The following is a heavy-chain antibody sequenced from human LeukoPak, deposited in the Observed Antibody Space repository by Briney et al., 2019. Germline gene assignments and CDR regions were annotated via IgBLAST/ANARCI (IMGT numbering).Heavy chain of an antibody. CDR1: GFTFSSYA. D-gene: IGHD2-2*01. CDR3: ARRYCSSTSCTLDY. V-gene: IGHV3-48*03. J-gene: IGHJ4*02. CDR2: ISGSGGAI. Sequence: PGGSLRLSCSASGFTFSSYAMHWVRQAPGKGLEWVSYISGSGGAIYYADSVKGRFTISRDNAKNSLYLQMSSLRVEDTAVYYCARRYCSSTSCTLDYWGQGTLVTVSS.